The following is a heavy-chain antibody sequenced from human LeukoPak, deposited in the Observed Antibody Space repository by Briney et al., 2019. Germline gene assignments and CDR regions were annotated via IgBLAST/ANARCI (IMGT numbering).Heavy chain of an antibody. D-gene: IGHD3-3*01. CDR3: ARGTFGVSNFDY. Sequence: SQTLSLTCAVSGGSISSGGYSWSWIRQPPGQGLEWIGYIYHSGSTYYNPSLKSRVTISVDRSKNQFSLKLSSVTAADTAVYYCARGTFGVSNFDYWGQGTLVTVSS. CDR1: GGSISSGGYS. CDR2: IYHSGST. J-gene: IGHJ4*02. V-gene: IGHV4-30-2*01.